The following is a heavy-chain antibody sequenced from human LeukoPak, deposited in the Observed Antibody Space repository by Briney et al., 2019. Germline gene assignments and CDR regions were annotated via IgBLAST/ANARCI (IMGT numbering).Heavy chain of an antibody. Sequence: GGSLRLTCAASGFTVSSNYMNWVRQAPGKGLEWVSVIYSGGSTYYADSVKGRFTISRDNSKNTLYLQMNSLRAEDTAVYYCARYGLGAHAFDIWGQGTMVTVSS. D-gene: IGHD3/OR15-3a*01. CDR3: ARYGLGAHAFDI. J-gene: IGHJ3*02. CDR1: GFTVSSNY. CDR2: IYSGGST. V-gene: IGHV3-66*01.